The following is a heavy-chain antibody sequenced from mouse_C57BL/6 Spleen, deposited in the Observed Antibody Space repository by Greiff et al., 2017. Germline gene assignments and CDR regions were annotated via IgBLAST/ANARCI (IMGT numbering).Heavy chain of an antibody. J-gene: IGHJ2*01. CDR2: IWSGGST. CDR1: GFSLTSYG. CDR3: ARKGNWDEDYFDY. Sequence: QVQLKESGPGLVQPSQSLSITCTVSGFSLTSYGVHWVRQSPGKGLEWLGVIWSGGSTDYNAAFISRLSISKDNSKSQVFFKMNSLQADDTAIYYCARKGNWDEDYFDYWGQGTTLTVSS. V-gene: IGHV2-2*01. D-gene: IGHD4-1*01.